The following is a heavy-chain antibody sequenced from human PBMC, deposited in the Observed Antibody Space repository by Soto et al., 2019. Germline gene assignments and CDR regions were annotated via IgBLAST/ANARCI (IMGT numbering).Heavy chain of an antibody. V-gene: IGHV3-11*01. CDR3: AGDQGPNYMAV. Sequence: PGGSLRLSCAASGFTFSDSFMSWSRQTPGKGLAWLSYISGRDGNIYYADSVRGRFTISRDNAKNSVYLQMNSLRAEDTAVYYCAGDQGPNYMAVWGKGTTVTVS. CDR1: GFTFSDSF. CDR2: ISGRDGNI. J-gene: IGHJ6*03.